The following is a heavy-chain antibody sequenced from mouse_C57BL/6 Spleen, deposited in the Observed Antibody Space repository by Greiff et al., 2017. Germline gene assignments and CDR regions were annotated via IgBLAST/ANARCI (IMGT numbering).Heavy chain of an antibody. CDR3: ARGTTMVTGDY. Sequence: VQLQQSGAELVRPGTSVKVSCKASGYAFTYYLIEWVKQRPGQGIEWSGVINPGSGGANYNEKFKGKETLTADKSSSTAYMQLSSLTSEDSAVYFCARGTTMVTGDYWGQGTTRTVSS. CDR2: INPGSGGA. V-gene: IGHV1-54*01. CDR1: GYAFTYYL. J-gene: IGHJ2*01. D-gene: IGHD2-2*01.